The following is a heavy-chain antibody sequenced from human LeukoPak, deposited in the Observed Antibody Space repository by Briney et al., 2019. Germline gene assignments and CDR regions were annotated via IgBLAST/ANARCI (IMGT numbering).Heavy chain of an antibody. D-gene: IGHD5-18*01. Sequence: GGSLRLSCAASGFTFSSYAMSWVRQAPGKGLEWVSAISGSGGSTYYADSVKGRFTISRDNSKNALYLQMNSLRAEDTAVYYCAKDQRTGYSHGETYWGQGTLVTVSS. CDR2: ISGSGGST. V-gene: IGHV3-23*01. J-gene: IGHJ4*02. CDR1: GFTFSSYA. CDR3: AKDQRTGYSHGETY.